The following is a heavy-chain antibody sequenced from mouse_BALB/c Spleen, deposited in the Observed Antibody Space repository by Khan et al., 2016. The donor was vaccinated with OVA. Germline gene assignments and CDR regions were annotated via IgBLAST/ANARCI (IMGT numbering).Heavy chain of an antibody. CDR2: ISSGGDNT. CDR1: GFTFSSFS. J-gene: IGHJ3*01. Sequence: EVELVESGGGLVKPGGSLKLSCAASGFTFSSFSMSWVRQTPEKRLEWVATISSGGDNTYYPASVKGRFTISRDNAKNNLYLQMSSLRSEDTALYYCARSNYGAVAYWGQGTLVTVSA. V-gene: IGHV5-9*03. D-gene: IGHD1-1*02. CDR3: ARSNYGAVAY.